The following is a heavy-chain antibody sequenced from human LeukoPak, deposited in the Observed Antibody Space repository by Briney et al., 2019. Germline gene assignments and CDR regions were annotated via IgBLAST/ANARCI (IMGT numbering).Heavy chain of an antibody. J-gene: IGHJ4*02. V-gene: IGHV3-53*01. CDR3: ARVEDGYNFLRFDY. CDR2: IYSGGST. CDR1: GFTVSSNY. Sequence: PGGSLRLSCAASGFTVSSNYMSWVRQAPGKGLEWVSVIYSGGSTYYADSVKGRFTISRDNSKNTLYLQMNSLRAEDTAVYYCARVEDGYNFLRFDYWGQGTLVTVSS. D-gene: IGHD5-24*01.